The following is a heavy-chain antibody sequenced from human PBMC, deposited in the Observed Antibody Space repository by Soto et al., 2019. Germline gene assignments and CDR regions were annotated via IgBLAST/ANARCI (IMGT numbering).Heavy chain of an antibody. CDR2: ISGSGGST. J-gene: IGHJ1*01. D-gene: IGHD3-22*01. Sequence: GGSLRLSCAASGFTFSSYAMSWVRQAPGKGLEWVSAISGSGGSTYYADSVKGRFTISRDNSKNTLYLQMNSLRAEDTAVYYCAKDPRYYDSSGYYYVGYFQHWGQGTLVTVSS. CDR1: GFTFSSYA. V-gene: IGHV3-23*01. CDR3: AKDPRYYDSSGYYYVGYFQH.